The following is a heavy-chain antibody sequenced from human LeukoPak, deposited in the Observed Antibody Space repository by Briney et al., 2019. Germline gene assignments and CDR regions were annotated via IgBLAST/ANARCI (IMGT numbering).Heavy chain of an antibody. CDR3: TRDPGYSSGWYWFEEQGPYYYGMDV. J-gene: IGHJ6*02. D-gene: IGHD6-19*01. CDR1: GFTFGDYA. CDR2: IRSKAYGGTT. V-gene: IGHV3-49*04. Sequence: GGSLRLSCTASGFTFGDYAMSWVRQAPGKGLEWVGFIRSKAYGGTTEYAASVKGRFTISRDDSKSIAYLQMNSLKTEDTAVYYCTRDPGYSSGWYWFEEQGPYYYGMDVWGQGTTVTVSS.